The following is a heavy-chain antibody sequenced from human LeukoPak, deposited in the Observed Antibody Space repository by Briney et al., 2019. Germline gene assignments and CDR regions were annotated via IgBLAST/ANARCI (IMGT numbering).Heavy chain of an antibody. CDR2: INTNTGNP. CDR1: GYTFTSYA. V-gene: IGHV7-4-1*02. Sequence: GGSLRLSCAASGYTFTSYAMNWVRQAPGQGLEWMGWINTNTGNPTYAQGFTGRFVFSLDTSVSTAYLQISSLKAEDTAVYYCARDNFLPTVTPDYWGQGTLVTVSS. D-gene: IGHD4-17*01. J-gene: IGHJ4*02. CDR3: ARDNFLPTVTPDY.